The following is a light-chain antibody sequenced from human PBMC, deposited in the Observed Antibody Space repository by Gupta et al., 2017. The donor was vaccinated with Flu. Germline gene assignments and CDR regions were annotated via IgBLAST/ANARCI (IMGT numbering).Light chain of an antibody. J-gene: IGLJ1*01. CDR2: RNN. CDR3: AAWDDSLTLYV. Sequence: QSVLTQPPSASGTPGQRVTISCSGSSSNIGINYVYWYQQLPGTAPKLLIYRNNQRPSGVPDRFSGSKSGTSASLAISGLRSEDEADYYCAAWDDSLTLYVFGTGTKVTVL. V-gene: IGLV1-47*01. CDR1: SSNIGINY.